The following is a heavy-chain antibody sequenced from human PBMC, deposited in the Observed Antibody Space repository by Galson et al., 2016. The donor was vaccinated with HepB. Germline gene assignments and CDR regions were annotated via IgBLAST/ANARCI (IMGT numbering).Heavy chain of an antibody. J-gene: IGHJ4*02. CDR1: GFAVRGNY. V-gene: IGHV3-53*01. Sequence: SLRLSCAASGFAVRGNYMSWVRQAPGKGLEWVSFLYNSGKTYYTDSVKGRFTISRDTSKNTLYLQMNSTRAEDTAVYYCARVENGLWWQPYLDYWGQGTLVTVSS. CDR2: LYNSGKT. D-gene: IGHD2-15*01. CDR3: ARVENGLWWQPYLDY.